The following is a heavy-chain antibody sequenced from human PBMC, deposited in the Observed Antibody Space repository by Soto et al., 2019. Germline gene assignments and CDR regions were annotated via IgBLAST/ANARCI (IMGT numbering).Heavy chain of an antibody. CDR1: GFTFGSYA. V-gene: IGHV3-23*01. D-gene: IGHD3-10*01. CDR3: AKFISRDSGYFDS. CDR2: IRDSGVRT. Sequence: PGGSLRLSCAASGFTFGSYAMSWVRKAPGKGLGRVSSIRDSGVRTHYADSVKGRFTISRDNSKNTMYLQMNSLRAEDTAVYYCAKFISRDSGYFDSWGQGAVVTVSS. J-gene: IGHJ4*02.